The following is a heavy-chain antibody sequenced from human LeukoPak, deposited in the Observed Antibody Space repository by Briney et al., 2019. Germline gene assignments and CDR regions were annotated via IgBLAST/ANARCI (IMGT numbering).Heavy chain of an antibody. CDR3: AELWGVNGYYYDTFDY. Sequence: PSETLSLTCTVSGDSINKRPYYWTWIRQSPGKGLEWVGDIIHNGNTKYNRSLKSRVTISLDISKNQFSLRLTSVTAADTAVYYCAELWGVNGYYYDTFDYWGQGTLVTVSS. CDR2: IIHNGNT. V-gene: IGHV4-39*07. J-gene: IGHJ4*02. CDR1: GDSINKRPYY. D-gene: IGHD3-22*01.